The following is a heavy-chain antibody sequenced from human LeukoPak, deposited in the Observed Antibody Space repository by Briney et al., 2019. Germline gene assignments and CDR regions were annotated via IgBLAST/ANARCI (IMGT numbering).Heavy chain of an antibody. J-gene: IGHJ4*02. CDR2: IRQDGSEQ. CDR1: GLSFSNYW. CDR3: ARISLLGSGSYIDY. D-gene: IGHD3-10*01. V-gene: IGHV3-7*01. Sequence: GGSLRLSCAASGLSFSNYWMYWVRQAPGKGLQWVAAIRQDGSEQHYVDSAKGRFTISRDNARNSLYLQMNSLRAEDTAVYYCARISLLGSGSYIDYWGQGTLVTVSS.